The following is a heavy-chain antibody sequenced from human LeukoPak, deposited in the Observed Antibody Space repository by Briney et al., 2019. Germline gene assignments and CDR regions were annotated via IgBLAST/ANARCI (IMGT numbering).Heavy chain of an antibody. CDR1: GFTFSSYS. CDR2: ISSSSSYI. V-gene: IGHV3-21*01. D-gene: IGHD3-22*01. CDR3: SIGLYYDSSGYEPIDY. Sequence: GGSLRLSCAASGFTFSSYSMNWVRQAPGKGLEWVSSISSSSSYIYYADSVKGRFTISRDNAKNSLYLQMNSLRAEDTAVYYCSIGLYYDSSGYEPIDYWGQGTLVTVSS. J-gene: IGHJ4*02.